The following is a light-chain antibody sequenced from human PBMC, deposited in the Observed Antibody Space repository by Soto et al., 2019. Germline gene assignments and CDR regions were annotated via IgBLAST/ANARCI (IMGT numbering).Light chain of an antibody. J-gene: IGLJ2*01. Sequence: QSVLTQPRSVSGSPGRSVTISCTGTSSDVGGYNYVSWYQQHPGKAPKLMIYDVSQRPSGVPDRFSGSKSGNTASLTISGLQAEDEADYYCCSYAGSHFLFGGGTKVTVL. V-gene: IGLV2-11*01. CDR2: DVS. CDR1: SSDVGGYNY. CDR3: CSYAGSHFL.